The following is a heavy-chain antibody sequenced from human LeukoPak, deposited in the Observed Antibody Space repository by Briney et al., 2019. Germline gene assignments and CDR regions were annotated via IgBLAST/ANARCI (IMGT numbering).Heavy chain of an antibody. D-gene: IGHD1-14*01. CDR3: VSRYLNYYGMDV. J-gene: IGHJ6*02. CDR1: GFTFSSYA. V-gene: IGHV3-23*01. CDR2: ISGSGGST. Sequence: PGGSLRLSCAASGFTFSSYAMSWVRQAPGKGLEWVSAISGSGGSTYYADSVKGRFTISRDNSKNTLYLQVNSLRAEDTAVYYCVSRYLNYYGMDVWGQGTTVTVSS.